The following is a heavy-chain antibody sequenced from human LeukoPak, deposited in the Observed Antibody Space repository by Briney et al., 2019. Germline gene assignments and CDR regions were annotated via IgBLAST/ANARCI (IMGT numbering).Heavy chain of an antibody. Sequence: ASMKVSCKASGYTFTGYYMHWVRQAPGQGLEWMGWINPNSGGTNYAQKFQGWVTMTRDTSISTAYMELSRLRSDDTAVYYCARGSVAAAVIHYYGMDVWGQGTTVTVSS. D-gene: IGHD6-13*01. CDR1: GYTFTGYY. V-gene: IGHV1-2*04. CDR3: ARGSVAAAVIHYYGMDV. CDR2: INPNSGGT. J-gene: IGHJ6*02.